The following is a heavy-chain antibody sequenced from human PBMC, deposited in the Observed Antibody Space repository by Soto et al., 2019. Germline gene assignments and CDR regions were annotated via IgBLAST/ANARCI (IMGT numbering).Heavy chain of an antibody. J-gene: IGHJ5*02. CDR3: ARGCGGDCPSANNWFDP. V-gene: IGHV1-69*06. CDR1: GGTFSSYA. CDR2: IIPISGTA. D-gene: IGHD2-21*02. Sequence: QVQLVQSGAEVKKPGSSVKVSCKASGGTFSSYAISWVRQAPGQGLEWMGGIIPISGTANYAQKFQGRVTITADKSTSTAYMELSSLRSEDTAVYYCARGCGGDCPSANNWFDPWGQGTLVTVSS.